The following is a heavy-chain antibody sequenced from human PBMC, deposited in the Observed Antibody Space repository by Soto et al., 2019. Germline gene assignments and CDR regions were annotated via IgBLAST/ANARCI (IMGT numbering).Heavy chain of an antibody. CDR1: GIIFTNYA. D-gene: IGHD6-19*01. V-gene: IGHV3-23*01. J-gene: IGHJ4*02. CDR3: AKHRGFVAGPFDS. Sequence: EVQLLESGGGLAQPGGSLRLSCAVSGIIFTNYAMGWVRQAPGKGLEWVSGISGNVGSTTHYADSVKGRFTISRDNSKNILFLQMNSLRAEDTAVYYCAKHRGFVAGPFDSWGQGTLVIVSS. CDR2: ISGNVGSTT.